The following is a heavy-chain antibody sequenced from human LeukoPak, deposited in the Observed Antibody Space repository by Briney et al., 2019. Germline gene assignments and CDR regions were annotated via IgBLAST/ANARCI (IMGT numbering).Heavy chain of an antibody. J-gene: IGHJ3*02. Sequence: GGSLRLSCVASGFTFSNYAMNWVRQAPGKGLEWVSGISGSGGDTYYADSVKGRFTISRDNSKNTLYLQMNSLRAEDTAVYYCAKSADYVAFDIWGQGTMVTVSS. CDR1: GFTFSNYA. D-gene: IGHD4-17*01. CDR3: AKSADYVAFDI. V-gene: IGHV3-23*01. CDR2: ISGSGGDT.